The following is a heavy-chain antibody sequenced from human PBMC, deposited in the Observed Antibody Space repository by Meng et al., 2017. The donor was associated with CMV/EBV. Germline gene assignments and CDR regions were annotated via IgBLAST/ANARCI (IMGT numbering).Heavy chain of an antibody. V-gene: IGHV1-69*05. D-gene: IGHD2-2*02. CDR1: GGTFSSYA. J-gene: IGHJ6*02. CDR2: IIPIFGTA. Sequence: SVKVSCKASGGTFSSYAISWVRQAPGQGLEWMGGIIPIFGTANYAQKFQGRVTITTDESTSTAYMELSSLRSEDTAVYYCASAHYAPGYCSSTSCYNRWGMDVWGQGTTVTVSS. CDR3: ASAHYAPGYCSSTSCYNRWGMDV.